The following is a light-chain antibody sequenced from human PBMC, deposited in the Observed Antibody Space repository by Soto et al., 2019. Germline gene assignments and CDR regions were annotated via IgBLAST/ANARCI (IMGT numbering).Light chain of an antibody. CDR3: QQRRNWPLT. CDR2: DAS. V-gene: IGKV3-11*01. CDR1: QSVSSY. J-gene: IGKJ4*01. Sequence: EIVLTQSPGTLSLSPGERATLSCRASQSVSSYLAWYQQKPGQAPRLLIYDASSRANGIPARFSGSGSGTDFTLTINSLEPEDFAIYYCQQRRNWPLTFGGGTKVEIK.